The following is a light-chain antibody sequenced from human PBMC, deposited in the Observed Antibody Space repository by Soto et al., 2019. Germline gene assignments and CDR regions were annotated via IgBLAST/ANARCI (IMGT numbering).Light chain of an antibody. CDR1: SSNIGSYT. J-gene: IGLJ1*01. CDR3: AAWDDSRNGDV. CDR2: SND. Sequence: QSVLTQPPSASATPGQRVTISCSGSSSNIGSYTVNWYQQLPGTAPKRLMYSNDQRPSGVPDRFSGSRSGTSASLAISGLQSEDEADYYCAAWDDSRNGDVFGTGTKLTVL. V-gene: IGLV1-44*01.